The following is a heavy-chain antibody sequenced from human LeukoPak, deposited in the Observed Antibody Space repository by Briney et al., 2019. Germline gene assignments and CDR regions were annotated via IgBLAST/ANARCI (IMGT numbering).Heavy chain of an antibody. J-gene: IGHJ4*02. CDR1: GFNFNNYV. Sequence: GRSLRLSCAASGFNFNNYVMNWVRQAPGKGLEWVSSISSSSSYIYYADSVKGRFTISRDNAKNSLYLQMNSLRAEDTAVYYCARTVGATRPVDYWGQGTLVTVSS. CDR2: ISSSSSYI. V-gene: IGHV3-21*01. CDR3: ARTVGATRPVDY. D-gene: IGHD1-26*01.